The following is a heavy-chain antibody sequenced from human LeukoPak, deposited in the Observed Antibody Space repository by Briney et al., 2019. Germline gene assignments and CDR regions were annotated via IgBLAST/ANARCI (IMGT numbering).Heavy chain of an antibody. CDR2: VYYSGST. CDR3: ARDWDGYNP. CDR1: GGSISSSSYY. Sequence: SETLSLACTVSGGSISSSSYYWGWIRQPPGKGLEWIGSVYYSGSTYYNPSLQSRVTISVDTSKNQFSLKLSSVTAADTAVYHCARDWDGYNPWGQGTLVTVSS. J-gene: IGHJ5*02. D-gene: IGHD5-24*01. V-gene: IGHV4-39*07.